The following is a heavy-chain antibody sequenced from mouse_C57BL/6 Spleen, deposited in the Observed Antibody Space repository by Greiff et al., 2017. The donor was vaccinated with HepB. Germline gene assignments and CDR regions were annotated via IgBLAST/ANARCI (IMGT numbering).Heavy chain of an antibody. CDR2: IDPNSGGT. Sequence: QVQLKQPGAELVKPGASVKLSCKASGYTFTSYWMHWVKQRPGRGLEWIGRIDPNSGGTKYTEKFKSKATLTVDKPSSTAYMQLSSLTSEDSAVYYCARYATGGVDYGGQGTTLTVSS. D-gene: IGHD1-1*01. CDR1: GYTFTSYW. CDR3: ARYATGGVDY. J-gene: IGHJ2*01. V-gene: IGHV1-72*01.